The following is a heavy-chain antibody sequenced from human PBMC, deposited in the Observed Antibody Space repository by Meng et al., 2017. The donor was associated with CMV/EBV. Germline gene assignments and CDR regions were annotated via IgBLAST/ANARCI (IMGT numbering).Heavy chain of an antibody. J-gene: IGHJ5*02. D-gene: IGHD1-26*01. V-gene: IGHV3-23*01. Sequence: GGSLRLSCAASGFTVSSYAMSWVRQAPGKGLEWVSSISDGVIIFYASSVKGRFTFSRDNSKRTLYLQMNSLRANDTARYYCAKDSVSGASLTRPGEVHHWGQGTLVTVSS. CDR1: GFTVSSYA. CDR3: AKDSVSGASLTRPGEVHH. CDR2: ISDGVII.